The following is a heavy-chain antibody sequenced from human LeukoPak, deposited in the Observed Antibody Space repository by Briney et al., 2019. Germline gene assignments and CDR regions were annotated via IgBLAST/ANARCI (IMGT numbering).Heavy chain of an antibody. CDR3: AREGAFYRHFDY. Sequence: GGSLRLSCVASEFTVSSTYMNWVRQAPGKGLEWVSVVYTGGSTYYADSVKGRFTISRDNSKNTLYLQMNSLRAEDTAVYYCAREGAFYRHFDYWGQGTLVTVSS. J-gene: IGHJ4*02. V-gene: IGHV3-66*02. D-gene: IGHD3-16*01. CDR1: EFTVSSTY. CDR2: VYTGGST.